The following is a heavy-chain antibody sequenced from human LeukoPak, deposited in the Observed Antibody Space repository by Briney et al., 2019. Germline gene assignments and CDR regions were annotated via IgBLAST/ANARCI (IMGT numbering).Heavy chain of an antibody. J-gene: IGHJ6*02. CDR3: ARSGTSRYYFYGMDV. CDR1: GGSISSYY. Sequence: PSETLSLTCTVSGGSISSYYWNWIRQPPGQGLEWIGYIYYTGSTNYNPSLKSRVTISVDTSKNQFSLKLNSVTATDTAVYYCARSGTSRYYFYGMDVWGQGTTVTVSS. D-gene: IGHD1/OR15-1a*01. V-gene: IGHV4-59*08. CDR2: IYYTGST.